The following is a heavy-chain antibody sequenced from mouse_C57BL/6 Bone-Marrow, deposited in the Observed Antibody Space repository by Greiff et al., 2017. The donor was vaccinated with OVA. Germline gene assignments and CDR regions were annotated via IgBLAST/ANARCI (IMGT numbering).Heavy chain of an antibody. Sequence: EVQLVESGGGLVQSGRSLRLSCAPSGFTFSDFYMEWVRQAPGKGLEWIAASRNKANDYTTEYSASVKGRFIVSRDTSQSILYLQMNALRAEDTAIYYCARAYSNEAMDYWGQGTSVTVSS. J-gene: IGHJ4*01. D-gene: IGHD2-5*01. CDR2: SRNKANDYTT. CDR3: ARAYSNEAMDY. V-gene: IGHV7-1*01. CDR1: GFTFSDFY.